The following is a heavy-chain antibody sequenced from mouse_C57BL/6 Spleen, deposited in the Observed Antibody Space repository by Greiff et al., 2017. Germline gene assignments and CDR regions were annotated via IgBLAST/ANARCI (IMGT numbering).Heavy chain of an antibody. CDR3: ARWGLYDDDDMDY. J-gene: IGHJ4*01. CDR1: GYTFTSYW. D-gene: IGHD2-3*01. CDR2: IYPSDSET. Sequence: VKLQQPGAELVRPGSSVKLSCKASGYTFTSYWMDWVKQRPGQGLEWIGNIYPSDSETHYNQKFKDKATLTVDKSSSTAYMQLSSLTSEDSAVYYCARWGLYDDDDMDYWGKGTSVTVSS. V-gene: IGHV1-61*01.